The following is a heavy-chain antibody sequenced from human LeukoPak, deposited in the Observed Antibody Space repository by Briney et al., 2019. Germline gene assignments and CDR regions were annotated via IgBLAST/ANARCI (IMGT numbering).Heavy chain of an antibody. V-gene: IGHV3-7*04. Sequence: GGSLRLSCAASGFTFSSYWMSWVRQAPGKGLEWVANIKQDGSEKYYVDSVKGRFTISGDNAKNSLYLQMNSLRDDDTAVYYCVRGTSAWKGVDYWGQGIQVIVSS. CDR1: GFTFSSYW. CDR2: IKQDGSEK. CDR3: VRGTSAWKGVDY. D-gene: IGHD6-19*01. J-gene: IGHJ4*02.